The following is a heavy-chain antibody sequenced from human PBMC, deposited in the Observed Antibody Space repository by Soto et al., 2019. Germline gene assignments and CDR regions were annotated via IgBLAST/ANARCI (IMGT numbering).Heavy chain of an antibody. V-gene: IGHV1-2*02. Sequence: ASVKVSCKTSGYTFTDYYTHWVRQAPGQGLEWMGWMNPKSGGAYFAQKFQGRVTLTRDTSIGTAYIEVNSLTSDDTAVYFCTRENIENSDGPYDAFDIWGQGTTVTVSS. CDR1: GYTFTDYY. CDR3: TRENIENSDGPYDAFDI. D-gene: IGHD5-18*01. J-gene: IGHJ3*02. CDR2: MNPKSGGA.